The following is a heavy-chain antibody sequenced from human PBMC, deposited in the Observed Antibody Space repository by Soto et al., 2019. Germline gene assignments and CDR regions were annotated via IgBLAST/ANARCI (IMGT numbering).Heavy chain of an antibody. CDR3: ASMGYHYGSGSYPLDY. D-gene: IGHD3-10*01. CDR1: GGSISSYY. Sequence: QVQLQESGPGLVKPSETLSLTCTVSGGSISSYYWTWIRQPPGKGLEWIGFMYNSGSTHYNPSLKRRVTISLDTSKHQFSLNLRSVPAADTAVYYCASMGYHYGSGSYPLDYWGQGTLVTVSS. J-gene: IGHJ4*02. CDR2: MYNSGST. V-gene: IGHV4-59*08.